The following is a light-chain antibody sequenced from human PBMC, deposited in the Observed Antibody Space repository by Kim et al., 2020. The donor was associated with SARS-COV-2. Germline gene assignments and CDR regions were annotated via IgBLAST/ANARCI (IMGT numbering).Light chain of an antibody. CDR3: WSYARSGTYV. CDR1: SSDIGSYNS. J-gene: IGLJ1*01. V-gene: IGLV2-23*01. CDR2: EAS. Sequence: GQSITISCTGTSSDIGSYNSVSWYQQHPGRAPKLILYEASKRPSGVSDRFSGSKSGNTASLSISGLQPEDEADYYCWSYARSGTYVSGNGTKVTVL.